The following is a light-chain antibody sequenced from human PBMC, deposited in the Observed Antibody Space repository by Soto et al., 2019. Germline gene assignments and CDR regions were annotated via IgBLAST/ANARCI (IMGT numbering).Light chain of an antibody. J-gene: IGKJ2*01. CDR2: GAS. V-gene: IGKV3-20*01. CDR1: QSVSSSY. CDR3: QQYGSSPYT. Sequence: EIVLTQSPGTLSLSPGERATLSCRASQSVSSSYLAWYQQKPGQAPRLLIYGASSRATGIPERFSRSGSGTGFNLAISRLEPEDFAVYYCQQYGSSPYTFGQGTKLEIK.